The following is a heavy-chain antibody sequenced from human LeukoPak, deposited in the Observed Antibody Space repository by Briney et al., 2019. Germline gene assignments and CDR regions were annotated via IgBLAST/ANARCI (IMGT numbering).Heavy chain of an antibody. CDR3: AELGITMIGGV. CDR1: GFTFSSYA. CDR2: ISYGGSNK. V-gene: IGHV3-30*04. D-gene: IGHD3-10*02. J-gene: IGHJ6*04. Sequence: GGSLRLSCAASGFTFSSYATHWVRQAPGKGLEWVAVISYGGSNKYYADSVKGRFTISRDNSKNTLYLQMNSLRAEDTAVYYCAELGITMIGGVWGKGTTVTISS.